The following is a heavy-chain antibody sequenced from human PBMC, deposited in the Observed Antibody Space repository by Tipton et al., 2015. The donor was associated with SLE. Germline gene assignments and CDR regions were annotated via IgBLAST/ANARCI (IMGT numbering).Heavy chain of an antibody. Sequence: LRLSCTVSGGSISSSSYYWGWIRQPPGKGLEWIGSIYYSGSTYYNPSHKSRVTISVDTSKNQFSLKLSSVTAADTAVYYCARAGGGDSNWFDPWGQGTLVTVSS. V-gene: IGHV4-39*07. CDR2: IYYSGST. D-gene: IGHD2-21*01. J-gene: IGHJ5*02. CDR1: GGSISSSSYY. CDR3: ARAGGGDSNWFDP.